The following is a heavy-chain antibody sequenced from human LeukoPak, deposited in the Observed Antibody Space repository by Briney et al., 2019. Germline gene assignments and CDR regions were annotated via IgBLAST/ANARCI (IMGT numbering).Heavy chain of an antibody. CDR3: ARDSRSSYNFDY. D-gene: IGHD6-6*01. J-gene: IGHJ4*02. CDR2: INPNTGGT. V-gene: IGHV1-2*02. CDR1: GYTFTSYA. Sequence: GASVKVSCKASGYTFTSYAMNWVRQAPGQGPEWMGWINPNTGGTNYAQKFQDRVTMTRDTSINTAYMELSRLRSDDTAVYYCARDSRSSYNFDYWGQGTLVTVSS.